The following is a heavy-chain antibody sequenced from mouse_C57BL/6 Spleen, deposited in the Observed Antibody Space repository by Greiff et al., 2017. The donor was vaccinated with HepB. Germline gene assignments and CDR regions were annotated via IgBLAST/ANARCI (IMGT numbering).Heavy chain of an antibody. CDR2: ISDGGSYT. J-gene: IGHJ3*01. D-gene: IGHD4-1*01. CDR3: AREGPGTFAY. Sequence: EVHLVESGGGLVKPGGSLKLSCAASGFTFSSYAMSWVRQTPEKRLEWVATISDGGSYTYYPDNVKGRFTISRDNAKNNLYLQMSHLKSEDTAMYYCAREGPGTFAYWGQGTLVTVSA. V-gene: IGHV5-4*01. CDR1: GFTFSSYA.